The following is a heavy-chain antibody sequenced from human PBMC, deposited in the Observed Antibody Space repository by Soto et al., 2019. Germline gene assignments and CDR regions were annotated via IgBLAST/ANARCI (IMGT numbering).Heavy chain of an antibody. CDR3: ARGTSVYYGSGSYLGYYYYYGMDV. CDR1: GGSISSYY. CDR2: IYYSGST. Sequence: SETLSLTCTVSGGSISSYYWSRIRQPPGKGLEWIGYIYYSGSTNYNPSLKSRVTISVDTSKNQFSLKLSSVTAADTAVYYCARGTSVYYGSGSYLGYYYYYGMDVWGQGTTVTVSS. D-gene: IGHD3-10*01. J-gene: IGHJ6*02. V-gene: IGHV4-59*01.